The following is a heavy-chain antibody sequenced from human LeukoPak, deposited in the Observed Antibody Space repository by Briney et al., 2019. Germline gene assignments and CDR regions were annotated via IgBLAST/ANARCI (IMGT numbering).Heavy chain of an antibody. Sequence: GRSLRLSCAASGFTFSSYAMSWVRQAPGKGLEWVSAISGSGGSTYYADSVKGRFTISRDNSKNTLYLQMNSLRAEDTALYHCARNNGMDVWGQGTTVIVSS. CDR2: ISGSGGST. V-gene: IGHV3-23*01. CDR1: GFTFSSYA. CDR3: ARNNGMDV. J-gene: IGHJ6*02.